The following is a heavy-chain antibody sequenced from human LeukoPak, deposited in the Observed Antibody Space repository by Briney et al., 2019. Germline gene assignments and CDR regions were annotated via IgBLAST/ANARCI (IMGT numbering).Heavy chain of an antibody. Sequence: GGSLRLSXAASGFSFMNAWMIWVRQAPGKGLEWVGRIKSNADGGTPDYAAPARGRFTISRDDSKNTLYLQMNSLKTDDTAVYYCTTFYHEYSPYWGRGTLVTVSS. CDR2: IKSNADGGTP. CDR3: TTFYHEYSPY. D-gene: IGHD2/OR15-2a*01. V-gene: IGHV3-15*01. J-gene: IGHJ4*02. CDR1: GFSFMNAW.